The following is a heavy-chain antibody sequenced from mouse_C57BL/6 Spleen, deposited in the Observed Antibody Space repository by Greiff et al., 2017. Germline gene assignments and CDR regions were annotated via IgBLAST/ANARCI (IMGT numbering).Heavy chain of an antibody. CDR1: GYTFTSYG. CDR2: IYPRSGNT. Sequence: VMLVESGAELARPGASVKLSCKASGYTFTSYGISWVKQRTGQGLEWIGEIYPRSGNTYYNEKFKGKATLTADKSSSTAYMELRSLTSEDSAVYFCAREGTLSTTVVGRFAYWGQGTLVTVSA. J-gene: IGHJ3*01. CDR3: AREGTLSTTVVGRFAY. V-gene: IGHV1-81*01. D-gene: IGHD1-1*01.